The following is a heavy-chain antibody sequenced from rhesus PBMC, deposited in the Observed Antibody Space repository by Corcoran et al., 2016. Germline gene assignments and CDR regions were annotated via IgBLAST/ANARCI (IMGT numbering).Heavy chain of an antibody. CDR2: IYGSGSST. D-gene: IGHD2-15*01. CDR3: ARDRGYCSSTYCSSGYFDY. J-gene: IGHJ4*01. V-gene: IGHV4-169*02. CDR1: GGSISSSY. Sequence: QLQLQESGPGLVKPSETLSVTCAVSGGSISSSYWSWIRQAPGKGLEWIGYIYGSGSSTNYNPSLKSRGSLSVDTSKIQLSLKLSSVTTADTAVYYCARDRGYCSSTYCSSGYFDYWGQGVLVTVSS.